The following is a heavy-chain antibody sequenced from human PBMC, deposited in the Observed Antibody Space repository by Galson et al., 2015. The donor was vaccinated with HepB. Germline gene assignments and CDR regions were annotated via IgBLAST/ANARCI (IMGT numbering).Heavy chain of an antibody. Sequence: SVKVSCKASGYTFTSYGISWVRQAPGQGLEWMGWISAYNGNTNYAQKLQGRVTMTTDTSTSTAYLQWSSLKASDTAMYYCARQTPRDYYYYGMDVWGQGTTVTVSS. V-gene: IGHV1-18*01. CDR1: GYTFTSYG. CDR3: ARQTPRDYYYYGMDV. CDR2: ISAYNGNT. J-gene: IGHJ6*02.